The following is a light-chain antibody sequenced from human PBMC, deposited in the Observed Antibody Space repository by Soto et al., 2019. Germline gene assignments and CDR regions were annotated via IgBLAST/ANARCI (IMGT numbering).Light chain of an antibody. J-gene: IGKJ4*01. CDR3: QQNNKWPPVT. V-gene: IGKV3-15*01. Sequence: EVVMTQSPAPVSVSPGEGVTLSCRASQTISNGLAWYQQKPGQAPRVLINAASTRATGVPARFSAGGSGTEFTHAISSLQAEDFAFYYSQQNNKWPPVTFGGGTKVEIK. CDR2: AAS. CDR1: QTISNG.